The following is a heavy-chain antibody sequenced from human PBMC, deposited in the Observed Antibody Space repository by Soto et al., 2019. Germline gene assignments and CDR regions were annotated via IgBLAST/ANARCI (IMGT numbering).Heavy chain of an antibody. CDR3: ARDLGYCSGGSCYSGYFDY. J-gene: IGHJ4*02. Sequence: GGSLRLSCAASGFTFSSYGMHWVRQAPGKGLEWVAVIWYDGSNKYYADSVKGRFTISRDNSKNTLYLQMNSLRAEDTAGYYCARDLGYCSGGSCYSGYFDYWGQGTLVTVSS. CDR2: IWYDGSNK. V-gene: IGHV3-33*01. CDR1: GFTFSSYG. D-gene: IGHD2-15*01.